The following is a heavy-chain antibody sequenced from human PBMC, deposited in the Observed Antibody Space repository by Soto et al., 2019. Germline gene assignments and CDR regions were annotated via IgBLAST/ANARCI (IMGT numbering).Heavy chain of an antibody. CDR2: IYAGGST. Sequence: EVQLVESGGGLVQPGGSLRLSCAASGFTVSSNYMSWVRQAPGKGLEWVSVIYAGGSTYYADSVKGRFTISRDNSKNTLYLQMNSRRAEDTAVYYCARDMVRGLYPEDFQHWGQGTLVTVSS. J-gene: IGHJ1*01. D-gene: IGHD3-10*01. CDR3: ARDMVRGLYPEDFQH. CDR1: GFTVSSNY. V-gene: IGHV3-66*01.